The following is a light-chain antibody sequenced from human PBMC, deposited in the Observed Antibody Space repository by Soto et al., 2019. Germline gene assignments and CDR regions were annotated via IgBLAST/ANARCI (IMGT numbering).Light chain of an antibody. V-gene: IGKV1-39*01. CDR1: QSISSY. J-gene: IGKJ4*01. CDR2: AAS. Sequence: DIQMTQSPSSVSASVGDRVTITCRANQSISSYLNWYQQKPGKAPNLLIYAASSLQSGVPSRFSGSGSGTDFTLTISSLQPEDFATYYCQQTYSTPLTFGGGTKVDIK. CDR3: QQTYSTPLT.